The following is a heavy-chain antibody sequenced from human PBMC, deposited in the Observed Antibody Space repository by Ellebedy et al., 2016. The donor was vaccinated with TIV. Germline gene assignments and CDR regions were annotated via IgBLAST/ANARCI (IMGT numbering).Heavy chain of an antibody. V-gene: IGHV3-53*01. CDR1: GFTVSSYY. D-gene: IGHD1/OR15-1a*01. J-gene: IGHJ4*02. CDR3: AVSLTTPGAFDY. CDR2: IYDGGRT. Sequence: GESLKISCAASGFTVSSYYMIWVRQAPGKGLEWVSVIYDGGRTSYADSVTGRFTISRDSSKNTLYLQMNSLRADDSALYFCAVSLTTPGAFDYWGRGMLVTVSS.